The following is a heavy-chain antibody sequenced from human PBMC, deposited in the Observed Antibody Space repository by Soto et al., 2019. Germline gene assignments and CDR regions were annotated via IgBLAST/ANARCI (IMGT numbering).Heavy chain of an antibody. CDR3: ARVPAY. J-gene: IGHJ4*02. Sequence: QLQLQESGSGLVKPSQTLSLTCAVSGGSISSGGYSWSWIRQPPGKGLEWIGYIYHSGSTYYNPSPKRRATTPVDRPKSQFSRTLSSVTAADTAVYYCARVPAYWGQGTLVTVSS. CDR1: GGSISSGGYS. V-gene: IGHV4-30-2*01. CDR2: IYHSGST.